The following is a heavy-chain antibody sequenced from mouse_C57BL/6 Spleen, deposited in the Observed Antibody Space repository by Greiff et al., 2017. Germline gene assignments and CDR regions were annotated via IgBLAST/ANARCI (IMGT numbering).Heavy chain of an antibody. V-gene: IGHV1-18*01. CDR2: INPNNGGT. J-gene: IGHJ3*01. Sequence: EVQLQQSGPELVKPGASVKIPCKASGYTFTDYNMDWVKQSHGQGLEWIGDINPNNGGTNYNQKFKGKATLTVDKSSSTAYMELRSLTSEDTAVYYCARGDYYGSRGFAYWGQGTLVTVSA. D-gene: IGHD2-1*01. CDR1: GYTFTDYN. CDR3: ARGDYYGSRGFAY.